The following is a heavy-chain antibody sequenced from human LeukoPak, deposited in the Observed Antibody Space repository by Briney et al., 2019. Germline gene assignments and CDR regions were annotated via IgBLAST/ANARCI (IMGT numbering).Heavy chain of an antibody. J-gene: IGHJ6*02. D-gene: IGHD3-10*01. Sequence: GGSLRLSCAASGFTFSSYAMHWVRQAPGKGLEWVAVISYDGSNKYYADSVKGRFTISRDNSKNTLYLQMNSLRAEDTAVHYCAREVGSYYYGMDVWGQGTTVTVSS. CDR3: AREVGSYYYGMDV. CDR1: GFTFSSYA. CDR2: ISYDGSNK. V-gene: IGHV3-30-3*01.